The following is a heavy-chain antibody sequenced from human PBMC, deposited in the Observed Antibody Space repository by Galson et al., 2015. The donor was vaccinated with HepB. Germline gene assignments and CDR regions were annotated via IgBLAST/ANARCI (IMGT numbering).Heavy chain of an antibody. CDR1: GYTFTSYG. Sequence: SVKVSCKASGYTFTSYGISWVRQAPGQGLEWMGRISAYNGNTNYAQKLQGRVTMTTHTSTSTAYMELRSLRSDDTAVYYCARGRSTTGTDWFDPWGQGTLVTVSS. CDR3: ARGRSTTGTDWFDP. D-gene: IGHD1-1*01. J-gene: IGHJ5*02. CDR2: ISAYNGNT. V-gene: IGHV1-18*01.